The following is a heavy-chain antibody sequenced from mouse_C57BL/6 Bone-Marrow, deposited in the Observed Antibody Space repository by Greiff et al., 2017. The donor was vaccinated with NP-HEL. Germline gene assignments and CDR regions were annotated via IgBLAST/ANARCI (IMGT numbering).Heavy chain of an antibody. CDR2: IFPGSGST. CDR1: GYTFTDYY. D-gene: IGHD1-1*01. CDR3: AREAPITTVVATKDY. J-gene: IGHJ2*01. Sequence: VKLQESGPELVKPGASVKISCKASGYTFTDYYINWVKQRPGQGLEWIGWIFPGSGSTYYNEKFKGKATLTVDKSSSTAYMLLCSLTSEDSAVYFCAREAPITTVVATKDYWGQGTTLTVSS. V-gene: IGHV1-75*01.